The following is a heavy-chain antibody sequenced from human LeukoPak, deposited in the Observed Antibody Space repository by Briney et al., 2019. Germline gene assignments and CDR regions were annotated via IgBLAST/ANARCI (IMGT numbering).Heavy chain of an antibody. CDR3: ARGCGGDCGDAFDI. D-gene: IGHD2-21*02. V-gene: IGHV1-69*01. CDR2: IIPIFGTA. J-gene: IGHJ3*02. CDR1: GGTFSSYA. Sequence: SLKVSCKASGGTFSSYAISWVRQAPGQGLEWMGGIIPIFGTANYAQKFQGRVTITADESTSTAYMELSSLRSEDTAVYYCARGCGGDCGDAFDIWGQGTMVTVSS.